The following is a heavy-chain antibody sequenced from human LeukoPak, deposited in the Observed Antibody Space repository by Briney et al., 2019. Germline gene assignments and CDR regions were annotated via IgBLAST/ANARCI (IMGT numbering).Heavy chain of an antibody. CDR3: ARGSLGFLEWLFTPHDY. Sequence: PGGSLRLSCAASGFTFSSYSMNWVRQAPGKGLEWVSSISSSSSYIYYADSVKGRFTISRDNSKNTLYLQMNSLRAEDTAVYYCARGSLGFLEWLFTPHDYWGQGTLVTVSS. D-gene: IGHD3-3*02. CDR1: GFTFSSYS. CDR2: ISSSSSYI. V-gene: IGHV3-21*04. J-gene: IGHJ4*02.